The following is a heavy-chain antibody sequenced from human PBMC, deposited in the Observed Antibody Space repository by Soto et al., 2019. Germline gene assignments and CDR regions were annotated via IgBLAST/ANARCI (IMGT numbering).Heavy chain of an antibody. CDR3: ARRAATGVAFHY. J-gene: IGHJ4*02. Sequence: QVQLQESGPGLVKPSETLSLTCTVSGGSISYYWSWIRQPPGKGLEWIGSIYYIESTNYNPSLKSRVTISLDTSKNQFSLKLSSVTAADTAIYYCARRAATGVAFHYWGQGTLVTVSS. CDR2: IYYIEST. CDR1: GGSISYY. D-gene: IGHD6-13*01. V-gene: IGHV4-59*01.